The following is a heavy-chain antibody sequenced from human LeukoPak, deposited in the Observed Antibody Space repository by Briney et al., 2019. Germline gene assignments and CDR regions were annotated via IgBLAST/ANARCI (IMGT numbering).Heavy chain of an antibody. Sequence: SETLSLTCTVSGGSINNYWSWIRQPAGKGLEWIGRIFSSGSTVYHPSLKSRVTMSVDTSRNSFSLKLTSVTAADTAVYYCARGRAVTTGHDYWGQGTLVTVSS. CDR3: ARGRAVTTGHDY. D-gene: IGHD4-17*01. CDR2: IFSSGST. CDR1: GGSINNY. V-gene: IGHV4-4*07. J-gene: IGHJ4*02.